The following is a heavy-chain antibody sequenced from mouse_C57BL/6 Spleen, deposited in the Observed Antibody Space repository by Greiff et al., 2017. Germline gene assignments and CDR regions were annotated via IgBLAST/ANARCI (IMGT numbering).Heavy chain of an antibody. D-gene: IGHD2-4*01. CDR1: GYAFSSSW. CDR2: IYPGDGDT. CDR3: ARGDDYDGYAMDY. Sequence: VKLQESGPELVKPGASVKISCKASGYAFSSSWMNWVKQRPGTGLEWIGRIYPGDGDTNYNGKFKGKATLTADKSSSTAYMQLSSLTSEDSAVYFCARGDDYDGYAMDYWGQGTSVTVAS. J-gene: IGHJ4*01. V-gene: IGHV1-82*01.